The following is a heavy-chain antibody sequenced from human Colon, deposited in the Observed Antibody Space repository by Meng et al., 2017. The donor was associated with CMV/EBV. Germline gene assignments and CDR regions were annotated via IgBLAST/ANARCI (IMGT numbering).Heavy chain of an antibody. D-gene: IGHD2-15*01. J-gene: IGHJ4*02. CDR3: AKDPIAHAGSYFDS. CDR2: INPDGSST. Sequence: GESLKISCAASGFTFSTYWMHWVRQAPGKGLVWVSRINPDGSSTSYADSVKGRFTISRDTSKNTLYLEMNSLRADDTALYFCAKDPIAHAGSYFDSWGQGTLVTVSS. CDR1: GFTFSTYW. V-gene: IGHV3-74*01.